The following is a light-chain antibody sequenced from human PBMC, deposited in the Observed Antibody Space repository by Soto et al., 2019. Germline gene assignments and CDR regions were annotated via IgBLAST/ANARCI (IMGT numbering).Light chain of an antibody. CDR2: AAI. CDR1: QTITTY. V-gene: IGKV1-39*01. Sequence: DIQMTQSPSSLSASVGDRVTITCRASQTITTYLNWYQHKPGKAPKLLIYAAISLQSGVPSRLSGSGSGTDFTLTISSPQPEDFATYYCQQTYSTPHTFGQGTKVEIK. CDR3: QQTYSTPHT. J-gene: IGKJ2*01.